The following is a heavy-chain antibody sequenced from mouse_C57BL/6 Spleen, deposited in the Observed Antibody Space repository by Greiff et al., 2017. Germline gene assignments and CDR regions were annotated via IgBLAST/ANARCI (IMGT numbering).Heavy chain of an antibody. Sequence: EVQLQQSGSELVKPGASVKISCKASGYKFTDYYMNWVKQSPGKSLEWIGDINPNNGGTSYNQKFKGKATLTVDKSSSTAYMELRSLTSEDAAVYYCARRGYDCAWFAYWGQGTLVTVSA. CDR1: GYKFTDYY. CDR2: INPNNGGT. J-gene: IGHJ3*01. V-gene: IGHV1-26*01. CDR3: ARRGYDCAWFAY. D-gene: IGHD2-4*01.